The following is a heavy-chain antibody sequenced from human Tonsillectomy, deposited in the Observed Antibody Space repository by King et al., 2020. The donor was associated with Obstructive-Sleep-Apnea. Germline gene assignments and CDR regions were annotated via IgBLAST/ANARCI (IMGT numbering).Heavy chain of an antibody. V-gene: IGHV3-9*01. Sequence: VQSGRSLRLSCAASGFIFDDYVMHWVRQAPGKGLEGVSGISWNSGSIDYADSVKGRFTISRDNAENSLYLQMNSLRAEDTAFYYCAKESAVPVALDYWGQGILVIVSS. D-gene: IGHD2-2*01. CDR3: AKESAVPVALDY. CDR1: GFIFDDYV. CDR2: ISWNSGSI. J-gene: IGHJ4*02.